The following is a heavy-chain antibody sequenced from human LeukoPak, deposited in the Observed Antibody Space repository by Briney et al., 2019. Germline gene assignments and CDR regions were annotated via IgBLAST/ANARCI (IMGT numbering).Heavy chain of an antibody. CDR3: TRVSGSSYPFDY. CDR1: GFTFGDYA. Sequence: PGGSLRLSCIVSGFTFGDYAMSWFRQAPGKGLEWVGFIRSRLYGGTTEDAASVKGRFTISRDDSKSIAYLQMNSLKTEDTAVYYCTRVSGSSYPFDYWGQGTLVTVSS. D-gene: IGHD1-26*01. J-gene: IGHJ4*02. CDR2: IRSRLYGGTT. V-gene: IGHV3-49*03.